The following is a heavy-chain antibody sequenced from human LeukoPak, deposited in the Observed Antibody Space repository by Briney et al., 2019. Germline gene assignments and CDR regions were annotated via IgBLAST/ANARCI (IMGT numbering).Heavy chain of an antibody. CDR1: GFTFSSYG. Sequence: PGRSLRLSCAASGFTFSSYGMHWVRQAPGKGLEWVAVTWYDGSNKYYADSVKGRFTISRDNSKNTLYLQMNSLRAEDTAVYYCAKNLYYDSSLGYFDYWGQGTLVTVSS. J-gene: IGHJ4*02. V-gene: IGHV3-33*06. CDR3: AKNLYYDSSLGYFDY. CDR2: TWYDGSNK. D-gene: IGHD3-22*01.